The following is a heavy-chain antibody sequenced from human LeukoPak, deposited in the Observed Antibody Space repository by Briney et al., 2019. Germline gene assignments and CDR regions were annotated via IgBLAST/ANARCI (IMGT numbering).Heavy chain of an antibody. J-gene: IGHJ5*02. CDR2: TYYRSKWYN. Sequence: SQTLSLTCAISGDSVSSNSAAWNWIRQSPSRGLEWLGRTYYRSKWYNDYAVSVKSRITINPDTSKNQFSLQLNFVTPEDTAVYYCARGQPIVGAIRGYWFDPWGQGTLVTVSS. CDR3: ARGQPIVGAIRGYWFDP. D-gene: IGHD1-26*01. V-gene: IGHV6-1*01. CDR1: GDSVSSNSAA.